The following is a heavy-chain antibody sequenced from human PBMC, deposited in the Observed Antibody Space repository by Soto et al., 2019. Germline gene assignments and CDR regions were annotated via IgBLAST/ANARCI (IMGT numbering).Heavy chain of an antibody. V-gene: IGHV1-18*04. CDR3: ARGTVTSGRWFGP. CDR2: ISSLSGNT. D-gene: IGHD4-17*01. J-gene: IGHJ5*02. Sequence: QVHLVQSETEVKEPGASVTVSCKTSHATFTGYTINWVRQAPGQGLEWLGWISSLSGNTYYARDFQGRLTMTTITAATTAYMEIRRLRSDDTAVYFCARGTVTSGRWFGPWGQGTLVTVSS. CDR1: HATFTGYT.